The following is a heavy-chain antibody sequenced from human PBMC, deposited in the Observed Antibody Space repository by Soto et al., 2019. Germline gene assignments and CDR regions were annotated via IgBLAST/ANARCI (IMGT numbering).Heavy chain of an antibody. Sequence: ASVKVSCKASGYTFISHGITWVRQAPGQGLEWMGWISVKNGDTKYAQKVQDRVTVTTDTSTSTAHLEVRSLRSDDTAVYYCARVSSSIVVVPDYGMDVWGQGTTVTVSS. CDR2: ISVKNGDT. J-gene: IGHJ6*02. V-gene: IGHV1-18*04. CDR1: GYTFISHG. D-gene: IGHD2-2*01. CDR3: ARVSSSIVVVPDYGMDV.